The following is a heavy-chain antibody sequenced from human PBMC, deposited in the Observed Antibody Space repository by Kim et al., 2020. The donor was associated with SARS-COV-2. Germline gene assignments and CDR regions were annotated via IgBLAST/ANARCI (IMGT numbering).Heavy chain of an antibody. Sequence: SETLSLTCTVSGGSISSSSYYWGWIRQPPGKGLEWIGSIYYSGSTYYNPSLKSRVTISVDTSKNQFSLKLSSVTAADTAVYYCARRLIYYDSSGYLRAEKANWFDPWGQGTLVTVSS. CDR1: GGSISSSSYY. D-gene: IGHD3-22*01. J-gene: IGHJ5*02. CDR3: ARRLIYYDSSGYLRAEKANWFDP. V-gene: IGHV4-39*01. CDR2: IYYSGST.